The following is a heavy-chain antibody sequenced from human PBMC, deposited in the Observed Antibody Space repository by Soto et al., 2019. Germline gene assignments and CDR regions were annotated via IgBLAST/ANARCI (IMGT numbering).Heavy chain of an antibody. Sequence: QVQLVESGGGVVQPGRSLRLSCAASGFSFRTYGMHWVSQAPGKGLEWVAFISYDGSNEYYADSVKGRFTISRDNSKNTLYLQMNSLQTEDTAIYYCAKARGGYSGSQSIDCWGQGTLVTVSS. D-gene: IGHD1-26*01. CDR2: ISYDGSNE. J-gene: IGHJ4*02. V-gene: IGHV3-30*18. CDR1: GFSFRTYG. CDR3: AKARGGYSGSQSIDC.